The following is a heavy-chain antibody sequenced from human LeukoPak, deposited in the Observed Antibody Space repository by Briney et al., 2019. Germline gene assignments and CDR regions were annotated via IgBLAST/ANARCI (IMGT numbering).Heavy chain of an antibody. CDR1: GYTFTSYG. CDR3: ARDTYDYVWGSDFDY. D-gene: IGHD3-16*01. Sequence: ASVKVSCKASGYTFTSYGISWVRQAPGQGLEWMGWISANNGNTNYAQKLQGRVTMTTDTSTSTAYMELRSLRSDDTAVYYCARDTYDYVWGSDFDYWGQGTLVTVSS. J-gene: IGHJ4*02. CDR2: ISANNGNT. V-gene: IGHV1-18*01.